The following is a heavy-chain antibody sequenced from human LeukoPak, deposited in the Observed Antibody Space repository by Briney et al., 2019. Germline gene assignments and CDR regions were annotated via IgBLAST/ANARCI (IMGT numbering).Heavy chain of an antibody. CDR3: ARDRVIAEADSFDP. D-gene: IGHD6-13*01. CDR1: GYIYTTDR. CDR2: IDTYSGKT. J-gene: IGHJ5*02. Sequence: GASVHDSFQATGYIYTTDRISWVRQARGQGLAWMGWIDTYSGKTNYAQKFQGRVTMTSDTSTSTAYMELRSLRSDDTAVYYCARDRVIAEADSFDPWGQGTLVTVSS. V-gene: IGHV1-18*01.